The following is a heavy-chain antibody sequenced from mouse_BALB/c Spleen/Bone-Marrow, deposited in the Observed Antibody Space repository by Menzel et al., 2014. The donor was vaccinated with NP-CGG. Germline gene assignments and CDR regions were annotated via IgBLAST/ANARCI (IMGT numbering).Heavy chain of an antibody. Sequence: EVKLMESGGGLVQPGGSRKLSCAASGFTFSNFGMHWFRQSPEKGLEWVAFVSTGSTIIYYADTVKGRFAISRDNPENTLFLQMTSLRSEDTAIYYCAGSHFYGSYFDYWGQGTTLTVSS. J-gene: IGHJ2*01. CDR3: AGSHFYGSYFDY. CDR1: GFTFSNFG. CDR2: VSTGSTII. D-gene: IGHD2-1*01. V-gene: IGHV5-17*02.